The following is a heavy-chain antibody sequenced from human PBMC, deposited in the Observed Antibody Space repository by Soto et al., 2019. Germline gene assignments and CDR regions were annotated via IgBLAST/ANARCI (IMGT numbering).Heavy chain of an antibody. CDR2: ISAYNGNT. CDR3: ARTLNEWLLGLD. V-gene: IGHV1-18*01. D-gene: IGHD3-3*01. J-gene: IGHJ4*02. Sequence: QVKLVQSGAEVKKPGASVKVSCKACGYTFTSYGSSWVRKAPGQGLEWMGWISAYNGNTNYAQKFQGRVTMTTDTSTSTAYMELRSLRSDDTAVYYCARTLNEWLLGLDWGQGTLVTVSS. CDR1: GYTFTSYG.